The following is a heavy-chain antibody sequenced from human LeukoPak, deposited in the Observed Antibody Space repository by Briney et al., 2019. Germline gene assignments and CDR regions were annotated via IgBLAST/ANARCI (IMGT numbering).Heavy chain of an antibody. Sequence: GGSLRLSCAASGFTFSSYGMLWVRQAPGKGLEWVSSISSSSSYIYYADSVKGRFTISRDNAKNSLYLQMNSLRAEDTAVYYCARDQGGGDYYFDYWGQGTLVTVSS. V-gene: IGHV3-21*01. CDR2: ISSSSSYI. D-gene: IGHD2-21*02. CDR1: GFTFSSYG. J-gene: IGHJ4*02. CDR3: ARDQGGGDYYFDY.